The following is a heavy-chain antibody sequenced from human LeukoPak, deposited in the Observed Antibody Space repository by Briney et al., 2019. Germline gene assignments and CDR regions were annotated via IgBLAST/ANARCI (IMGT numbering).Heavy chain of an antibody. D-gene: IGHD3-3*01. CDR2: INHSGST. J-gene: IGHJ4*02. CDR3: ARVVFWSGYYTPYFDY. Sequence: PSETLSLTCAVYGGSFSGYYWSWIRQPPGKGLEWIGEINHSGSTNYNPSLKSRVTISVDTSKNQFSLKLSSVTAADTAVYYCARVVFWSGYYTPYFDYWGQGTLVTVSS. V-gene: IGHV4-34*01. CDR1: GGSFSGYY.